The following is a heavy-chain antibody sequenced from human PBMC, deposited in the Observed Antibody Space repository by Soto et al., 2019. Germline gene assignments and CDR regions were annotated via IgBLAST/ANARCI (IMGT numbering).Heavy chain of an antibody. D-gene: IGHD5-18*01. V-gene: IGHV2-70*01. CDR2: IDWDDDK. CDR3: ARLPIGYSRYYYYYGMDV. Sequence: SGPTLVNPTQTLTLTCTFSGFSLSTSGMCVGWIRQPPGKALEWLALIDWDDDKYYSTSLKTRLTISKDTSKNQVVLTMTNMDPVDAATYYCARLPIGYSRYYYYYGMDVWGQGTTVTVSS. CDR1: GFSLSTSGMC. J-gene: IGHJ6*02.